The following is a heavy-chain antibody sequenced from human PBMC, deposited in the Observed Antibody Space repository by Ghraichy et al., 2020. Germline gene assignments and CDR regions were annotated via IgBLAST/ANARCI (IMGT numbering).Heavy chain of an antibody. V-gene: IGHV4-61*01. CDR3: ARVRRDGYTFDC. CDR1: GGSVSSSSYY. Sequence: SETLSLTCTVSGGSVSSSSYYWSWIRQPPGKGLEWIGYIYYTGSTNYNPSLKSRVTISVDTSKKQFSLQLSSVTAADTAVYYCARVRRDGYTFDCWGQGTLVTVSS. D-gene: IGHD5-24*01. J-gene: IGHJ4*02. CDR2: IYYTGST.